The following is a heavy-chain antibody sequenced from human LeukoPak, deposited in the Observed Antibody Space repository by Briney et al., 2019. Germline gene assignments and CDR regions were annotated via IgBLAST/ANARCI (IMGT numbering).Heavy chain of an antibody. CDR3: AGLVIAARGVWFDP. D-gene: IGHD6-6*01. CDR1: GGSISSYY. CDR2: IYYSGST. V-gene: IGHV4-59*08. J-gene: IGHJ5*02. Sequence: KTSETLSLTCTVSGGSISSYYWSWIRQPPGKGLEWIGYIYYSGSTNYNPSLKSRVTISVDTSKNQFSLKLSSVTAADTAVYYCAGLVIAARGVWFDPWGQGTLVTVSS.